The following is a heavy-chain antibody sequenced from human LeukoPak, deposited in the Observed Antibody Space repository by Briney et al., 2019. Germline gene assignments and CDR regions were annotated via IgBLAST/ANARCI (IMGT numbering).Heavy chain of an antibody. J-gene: IGHJ3*02. Sequence: GGSLRLSCAASGFTFSSYAMHWVRQAPGKGLEYVSAISSNGGSTYYANSVKGRFTISRDNSKNTLYLQMGSLRAEDMAVYYCARGESDRGAFDIWGQGTMVTVSS. CDR3: ARGESDRGAFDI. CDR1: GFTFSSYA. CDR2: ISSNGGST. V-gene: IGHV3-64*01.